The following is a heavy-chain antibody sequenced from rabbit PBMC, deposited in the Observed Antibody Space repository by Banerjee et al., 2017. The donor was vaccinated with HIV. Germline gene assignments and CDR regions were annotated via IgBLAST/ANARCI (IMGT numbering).Heavy chain of an antibody. J-gene: IGHJ4*01. CDR2: INGITGKA. V-gene: IGHV1S45*01. CDR1: GFSFSNKVV. CDR3: ARGSTGDGEFDL. Sequence: QERLVESGGGLVKPEGSLTLTCTASGFSFSNKVVMCWVRQAPGKGLEWIACINGITGKAVYASWAKGRFTFSKTSSTTVTLQMTSLAAADTATYFCARGSTGDGEFDLWGPGTLVTVS. D-gene: IGHD7-1*01.